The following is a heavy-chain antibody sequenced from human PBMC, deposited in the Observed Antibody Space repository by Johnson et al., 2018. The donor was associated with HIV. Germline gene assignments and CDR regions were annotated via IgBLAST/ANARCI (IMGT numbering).Heavy chain of an antibody. V-gene: IGHV3-30*19. J-gene: IGHJ3*02. Sequence: QMLLVESGGGLVQPGGSLRLSCVTSGFVFSDYVMHWVRQAPGKGLEWVAVISYDGSNKYYADSVKGRFTISRDNSKNTLYLQMNSLRAEDTAVYYCARDRMRGATKDAFDIWGQGTMVTVSS. CDR3: ARDRMRGATKDAFDI. CDR1: GFVFSDYV. CDR2: ISYDGSNK. D-gene: IGHD1-26*01.